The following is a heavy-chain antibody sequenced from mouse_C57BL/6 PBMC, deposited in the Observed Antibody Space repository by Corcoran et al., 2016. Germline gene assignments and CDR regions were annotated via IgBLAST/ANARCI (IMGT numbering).Heavy chain of an antibody. CDR3: ARSLRDSSGIFDY. D-gene: IGHD3-2*02. J-gene: IGHJ2*01. CDR1: GYTFTDYY. V-gene: IGHV1-75*01. Sequence: QVQLQQSGPELVKPGASVTISCKASGYTFTDYYINWVKQRPGQGLEWIGWIFPGSGSTYYNEKFKGKATLTVDQSSSTAYRLLSSLTSEDSAVYFCARSLRDSSGIFDYWGQGTTLTVSS. CDR2: IFPGSGST.